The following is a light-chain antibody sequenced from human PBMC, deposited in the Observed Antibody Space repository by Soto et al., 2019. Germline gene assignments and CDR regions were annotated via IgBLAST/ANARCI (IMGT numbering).Light chain of an antibody. CDR2: DVS. CDR1: SSDVGGYNY. Sequence: QSALTQPASVSGSPGQSITISCTGTSSDVGGYNYVSWYQQHPGKAPKLMIYDVSNRPSGVSNRFSGSESGNTASLTISGLQAEDEADYYCSSYTSSSTLWVFGGGTKVTVL. V-gene: IGLV2-14*01. J-gene: IGLJ3*02. CDR3: SSYTSSSTLWV.